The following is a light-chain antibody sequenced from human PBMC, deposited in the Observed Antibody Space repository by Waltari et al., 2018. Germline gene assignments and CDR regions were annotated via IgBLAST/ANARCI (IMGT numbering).Light chain of an antibody. CDR3: AAWDDSLSAWV. V-gene: IGLV1-47*01. J-gene: IGLJ3*02. CDR1: SSNIGRTY. Sequence: QSVLTQPPSASGTPGQRVTISCSGSSSNIGRTYVYWYQQLPGAAPKLLISGNNQRPAGVADRFSASTSGTAASLASSWLRSEDEADYYCAAWDDSLSAWVFGGGTKVTVL. CDR2: GNN.